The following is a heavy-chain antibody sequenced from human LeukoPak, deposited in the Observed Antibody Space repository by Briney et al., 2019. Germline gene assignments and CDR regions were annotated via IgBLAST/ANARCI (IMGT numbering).Heavy chain of an antibody. CDR2: INPDSGGT. J-gene: IGHJ4*02. CDR1: GYTFTAYY. V-gene: IGHV1-2*02. Sequence: ASVKVSCTAAGYTFTAYYMYPVRQAPGQGLEWMGWINPDSGGTNYAQKFQGRVTMTRDTSISTAYMELSRLRSDDTAVYYCARDAYFGSGGYPYWGQGTLVTVSS. CDR3: ARDAYFGSGGYPY. D-gene: IGHD3-10*01.